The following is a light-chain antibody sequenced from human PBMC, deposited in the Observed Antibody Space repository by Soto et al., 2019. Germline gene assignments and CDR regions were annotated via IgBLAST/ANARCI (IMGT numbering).Light chain of an antibody. CDR3: QQYNNYLYT. Sequence: DIQMTQSPSTLSASVGDRVTISCRASQNINNLLAWYQQKPGKAPILLIYKASILESGVPSRFSGSGSGTDFTLTITSLEPDDFATYYCQQYNNYLYTVGQGTKLEIK. V-gene: IGKV1-5*03. CDR1: QNINNL. CDR2: KAS. J-gene: IGKJ2*01.